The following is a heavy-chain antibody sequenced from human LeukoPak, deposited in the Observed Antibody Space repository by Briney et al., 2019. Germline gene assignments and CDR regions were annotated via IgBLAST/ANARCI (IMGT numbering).Heavy chain of an antibody. CDR1: GYTFTSYD. V-gene: IGHV1-8*01. Sequence: GASVKVSCKASGYTFTSYDINWVRQATGQGLEWMGWMNPNSGNTGYAQKFQERVTITRDMSTSTAYMELSSLRSEDTAVYYCAADAESSSVDYWGQGTLVTVSS. J-gene: IGHJ4*02. CDR3: AADAESSSVDY. D-gene: IGHD2-8*01. CDR2: MNPNSGNT.